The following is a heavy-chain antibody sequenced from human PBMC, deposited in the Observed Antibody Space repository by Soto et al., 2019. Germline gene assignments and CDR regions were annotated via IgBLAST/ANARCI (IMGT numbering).Heavy chain of an antibody. CDR1: GGSISSSSYY. J-gene: IGHJ4*02. CDR2: IYYSGST. CDR3: ARRYGMTTVNYFDY. Sequence: SEILSLTCTVSGGSISSSSYYWGWIRQPPGKGLEWIGSIYYSGSTYYNPSLKSRVTISVDTSKNQFSLKLSSVTAADTAVYYCARRYGMTTVNYFDYWGQGTLVTVSS. D-gene: IGHD4-17*01. V-gene: IGHV4-39*01.